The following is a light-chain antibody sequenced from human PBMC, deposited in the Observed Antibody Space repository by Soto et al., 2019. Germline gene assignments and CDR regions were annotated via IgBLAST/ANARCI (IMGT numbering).Light chain of an antibody. J-gene: IGKJ3*01. Sequence: EDVLTQSPAILSLSPGERATLSCRASQGIGNYLAWYQQKPGQAPRLLIYDASNRATGIPARFSGSGSDTDFTLTIDNLETEDSAVYYCQQRNFWPLTFGPGTRVEIK. CDR2: DAS. V-gene: IGKV3D-11*01. CDR3: QQRNFWPLT. CDR1: QGIGNY.